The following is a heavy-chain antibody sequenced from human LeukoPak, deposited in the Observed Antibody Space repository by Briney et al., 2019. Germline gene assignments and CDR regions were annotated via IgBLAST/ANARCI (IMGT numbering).Heavy chain of an antibody. D-gene: IGHD5-18*01. V-gene: IGHV3-23*01. CDR2: ISGSGGST. CDR3: VGTAMVKGFFDY. Sequence: GGSLRLSCAASGFSFSSYTMSWVRQAPGKGLEWVSAISGSGGSTYYADSVKGRFTISRDNSKNTLYLQMSSLRAEDTAVYYCVGTAMVKGFFDYWGQGTLVTVSS. J-gene: IGHJ4*02. CDR1: GFSFSSYT.